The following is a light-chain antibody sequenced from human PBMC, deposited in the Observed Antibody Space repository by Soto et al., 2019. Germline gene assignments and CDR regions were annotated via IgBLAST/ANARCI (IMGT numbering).Light chain of an antibody. Sequence: DIQMTQSPASLSPSVGDRVTITCRASQTIATFLNWYQQKPGKAPKLLIYAASTLQSGVPSRLSGSGSGTDFTLTISRLEPKDFAMYYCQQYGYLVTFGGGTKVYIK. CDR2: AAS. V-gene: IGKV1-39*01. CDR3: QQYGYLVT. J-gene: IGKJ4*01. CDR1: QTIATF.